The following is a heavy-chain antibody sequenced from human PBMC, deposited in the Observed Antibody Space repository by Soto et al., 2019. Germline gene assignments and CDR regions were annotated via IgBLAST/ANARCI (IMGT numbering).Heavy chain of an antibody. V-gene: IGHV3-30*03. CDR2: ISSDGHHQ. J-gene: IGHJ4*02. CDR1: GFTFNDYA. D-gene: IGHD3-22*01. CDR3: SRGTYYPQSSGLHADY. Sequence: QVQLVESGGGEVQPGGSLRVSCATSGFTFNDYAMSWVRQAPGQGLEWVAMISSDGHHQFYVDNLRGRFTVSRDNSKNTLFLQMNCLRPEDTAVYYCSRGTYYPQSSGLHADYWGPGTVVTVSS.